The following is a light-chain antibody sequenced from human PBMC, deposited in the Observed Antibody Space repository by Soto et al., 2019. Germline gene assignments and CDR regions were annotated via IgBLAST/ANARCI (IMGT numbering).Light chain of an antibody. CDR1: QSVTCY. Sequence: IVMTQSQATLSVSPGERATLYCRASQSVTCYLAWYQQKPGQAPRLLIYGASTRANGIPSRFSGSGSGTEFTLTISSLQSEDFAVYFCQQYNNWSRTFGQGTKLEIK. V-gene: IGKV3-15*01. J-gene: IGKJ2*02. CDR2: GAS. CDR3: QQYNNWSRT.